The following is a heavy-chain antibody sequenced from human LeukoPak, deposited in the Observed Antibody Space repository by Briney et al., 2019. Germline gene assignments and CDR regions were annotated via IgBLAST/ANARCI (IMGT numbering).Heavy chain of an antibody. Sequence: GRSLRLSCAASGFTFSSYAMHWVRQAPGKGLEWVAVISYDGSNKYYADSVKGRFTISRDNSKNTLYLQMNSLRAEDTAVYYCARSNYHCSSTSCYGFYYYGTDVWGQGTTVTVSS. D-gene: IGHD2-2*01. CDR1: GFTFSSYA. J-gene: IGHJ6*02. CDR3: ARSNYHCSSTSCYGFYYYGTDV. CDR2: ISYDGSNK. V-gene: IGHV3-30-3*01.